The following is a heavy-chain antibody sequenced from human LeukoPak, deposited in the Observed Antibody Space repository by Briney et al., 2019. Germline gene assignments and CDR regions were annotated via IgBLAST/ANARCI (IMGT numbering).Heavy chain of an antibody. CDR1: GISFRSYG. J-gene: IGHJ4*02. Sequence: PGGSLRLSCAASGISFRSYGMHWVRQAPGKGLEWVTFIWYDASNKYYAESVKGRFTISRDNSKNTLYLQMNSLRAEDTAVYYCAREVTDYFDYWGQGTLVTVSS. CDR2: IWYDASNK. V-gene: IGHV3-30*02. CDR3: AREVTDYFDY. D-gene: IGHD2-21*02.